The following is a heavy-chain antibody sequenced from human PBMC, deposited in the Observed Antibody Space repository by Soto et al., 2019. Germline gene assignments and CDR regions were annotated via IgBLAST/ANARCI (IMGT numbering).Heavy chain of an antibody. D-gene: IGHD2-15*01. CDR1: GYSFTSYW. CDR2: IYPGDSDT. CDR3: ARRANQPGYCSGGSCHNWFDP. J-gene: IGHJ5*02. Sequence: GESLKISCQGSGYSFTSYWIGWVRQMPGKGLEWMGIIYPGDSDTRYSPSFQGQVTISADKSISTAYLQWSSLKASDTAMYYCARRANQPGYCSGGSCHNWFDPWGQGTLVTVSS. V-gene: IGHV5-51*01.